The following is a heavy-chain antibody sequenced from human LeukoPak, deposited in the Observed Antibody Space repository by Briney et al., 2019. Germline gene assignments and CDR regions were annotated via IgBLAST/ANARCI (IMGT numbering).Heavy chain of an antibody. D-gene: IGHD3-10*01. CDR3: ARATSVRLYAFDI. CDR2: INHSGST. J-gene: IGHJ3*02. Sequence: PSETLSLTCAVYGGSFSGYYWSWIRQPPGKGLEWIREINHSGSTNYNPSLKSRVTISVDTSKNQFSLKLSSVTAADTAVYYCARATSVRLYAFDIWGQGTMVTVSS. V-gene: IGHV4-34*01. CDR1: GGSFSGYY.